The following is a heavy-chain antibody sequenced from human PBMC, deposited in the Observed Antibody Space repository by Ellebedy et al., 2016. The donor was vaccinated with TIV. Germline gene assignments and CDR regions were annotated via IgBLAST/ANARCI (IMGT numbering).Heavy chain of an antibody. D-gene: IGHD6-19*01. J-gene: IGHJ4*02. CDR1: GFTFSSYW. Sequence: GESLKISCAASGFTFSSYWMHWVRQAPGKGLVWVSRISSDGSTTVYADSVKGRFTISRDNAKNSLYLEMNNLRVEDTGLYYCAMETSGWPDHWGQGTLVTVSS. CDR3: AMETSGWPDH. CDR2: ISSDGSTT. V-gene: IGHV3-74*01.